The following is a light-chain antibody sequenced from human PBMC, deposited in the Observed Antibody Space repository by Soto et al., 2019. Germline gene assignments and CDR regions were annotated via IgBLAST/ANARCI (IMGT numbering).Light chain of an antibody. V-gene: IGKV1-39*01. J-gene: IGKJ1*01. CDR1: QNIRSR. CDR2: DAS. CDR3: QQSYSTPQT. Sequence: DVKMSQPPSTLSASVGDRVTITCRASQNIRSRLAWVRQKPEKAPKLLIYDASSLQSGVPSRFSGSGSGTDFTLTISSLQPEDFATYYCQQSYSTPQTFGQGTKVDIK.